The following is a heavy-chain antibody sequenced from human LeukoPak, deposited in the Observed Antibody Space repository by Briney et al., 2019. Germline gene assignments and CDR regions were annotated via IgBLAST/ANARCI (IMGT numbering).Heavy chain of an antibody. Sequence: ASVKVSCKASGYTFSNYGITWVRQAPGQGLEWMGWISAYNGNTNYAQKLQGRVTMTTDTSTSTAYMELRSLRSEDTAVYYCARALYSSSWYADYWGQGTLVTVSS. J-gene: IGHJ4*02. CDR3: ARALYSSSWYADY. D-gene: IGHD6-13*01. CDR2: ISAYNGNT. CDR1: GYTFSNYG. V-gene: IGHV1-18*01.